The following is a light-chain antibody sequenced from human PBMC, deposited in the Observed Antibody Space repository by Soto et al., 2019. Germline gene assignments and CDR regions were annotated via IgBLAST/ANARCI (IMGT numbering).Light chain of an antibody. V-gene: IGLV2-11*01. CDR1: SSDVGGYIY. J-gene: IGLJ2*01. Sequence: QSALTQPRSVSGSPGQSVTISCTGTSSDVGGYIYVSWYQQHPGKAPKLMLYDVSKRPSGVPDRFSGSKSGNTASLTISGLQAEYEADYYCCSYAGTYTLVVFGGGTKLTVL. CDR2: DVS. CDR3: CSYAGTYTLVV.